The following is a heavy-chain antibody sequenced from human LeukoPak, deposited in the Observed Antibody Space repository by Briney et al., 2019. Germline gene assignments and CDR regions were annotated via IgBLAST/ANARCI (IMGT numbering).Heavy chain of an antibody. CDR2: IKEDGSKK. J-gene: IGHJ4*02. CDR3: ARALDA. CDR1: GFTFSNYW. Sequence: GGSLRLSCAASGFTFSNYWMHWVRQAPGKGQEWVANIKEDGSKKYHADSVKGRFSISRDNAKNSLYLQMNSLRAEDTAVYYCARALDAWGQGTLLTVSS. D-gene: IGHD2-2*03. V-gene: IGHV3-7*03.